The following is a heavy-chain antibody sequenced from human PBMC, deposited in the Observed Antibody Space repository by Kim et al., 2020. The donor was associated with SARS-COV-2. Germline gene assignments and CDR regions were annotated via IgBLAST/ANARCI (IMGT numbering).Heavy chain of an antibody. J-gene: IGHJ3*02. Sequence: YNPSLTSRVTISVDTSKNQFSLKLTSLTTADTAVYFCARGSSSWTDALDIWGQGTMVTVSP. D-gene: IGHD6-13*01. CDR3: ARGSSSWTDALDI. V-gene: IGHV4-59*09.